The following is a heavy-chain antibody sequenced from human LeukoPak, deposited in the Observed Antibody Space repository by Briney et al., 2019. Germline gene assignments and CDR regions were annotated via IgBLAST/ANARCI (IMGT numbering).Heavy chain of an antibody. D-gene: IGHD6-6*01. Sequence: GGSLRLSCAASGFTFSSYGMHWVRQAPGKGLEWVAFIRYDGSNKYYADSVKGRLTISRDNSKNTLYLQMNSLRAEDTAVYYCAKDARPVSYNWFDPWGQGTLVTVSS. CDR2: IRYDGSNK. V-gene: IGHV3-30*02. CDR1: GFTFSSYG. CDR3: AKDARPVSYNWFDP. J-gene: IGHJ5*02.